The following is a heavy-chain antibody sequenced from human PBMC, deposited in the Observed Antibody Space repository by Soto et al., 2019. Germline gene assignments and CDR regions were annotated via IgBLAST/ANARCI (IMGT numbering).Heavy chain of an antibody. D-gene: IGHD3-22*01. CDR2: IYSGGST. CDR1: GFTVSSNY. Sequence: EVQLVESGGGLVQPGGSLRLSCAASGFTVSSNYMSWVRQAPGKGLEWVSVIYSGGSTYYADSVKGRFTISRHNSKNTLYLQMNSLRAEDTAVYYCARAADSSGYSWFDPWGQGTLVTVSS. CDR3: ARAADSSGYSWFDP. J-gene: IGHJ5*02. V-gene: IGHV3-53*04.